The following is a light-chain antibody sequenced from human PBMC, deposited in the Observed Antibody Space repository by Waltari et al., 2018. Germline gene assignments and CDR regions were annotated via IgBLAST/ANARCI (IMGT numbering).Light chain of an antibody. CDR1: QAISGW. V-gene: IGKV1-12*01. J-gene: IGKJ4*01. Sequence: RVTITCRASQAISGWLAWYQQKPGRAPNLLIYGASSMQSGVPSRFSGSGSGTDFTLTISNLQPEDFATYYCQQATSLPLTFGGGTKVEIK. CDR2: GAS. CDR3: QQATSLPLT.